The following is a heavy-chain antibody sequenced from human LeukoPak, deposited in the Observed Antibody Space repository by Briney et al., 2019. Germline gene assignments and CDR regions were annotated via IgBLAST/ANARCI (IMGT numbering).Heavy chain of an antibody. V-gene: IGHV4-39*01. D-gene: IGHD3-10*01. CDR2: IYYSGST. CDR1: GGSISSNSYY. J-gene: IGHJ4*02. Sequence: PSETLSLTCAVSGGSISSNSYYWGWIRQPPGKGLEWIGSIYYSGSTYYNPSLKSRVTISVDASKNQFSLKLSSVTAADTAVYYCARTRYYYNSRSYGAPYYFDYWGQGTLVTVSS. CDR3: ARTRYYYNSRSYGAPYYFDY.